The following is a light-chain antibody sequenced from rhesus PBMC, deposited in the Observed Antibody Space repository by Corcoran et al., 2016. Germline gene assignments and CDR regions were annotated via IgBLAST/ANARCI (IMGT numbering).Light chain of an antibody. V-gene: IGKV1-25*01. Sequence: DIQMTQSPSSLSASVGDRVTITCRASQGITNDLAWYQQKQGKTPRLLIYEASSLQSGIPSRFRCSGSGTDFALTISSLQPEDFATYYCQHYYTYPYTFGQGTKVEIK. CDR1: QGITND. CDR2: EAS. CDR3: QHYYTYPYT. J-gene: IGKJ2*01.